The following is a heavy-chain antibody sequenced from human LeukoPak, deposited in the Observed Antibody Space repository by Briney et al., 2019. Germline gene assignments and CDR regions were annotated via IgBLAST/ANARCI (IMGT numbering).Heavy chain of an antibody. CDR3: ARSGSGYLRYYFDY. V-gene: IGHV4-34*01. CDR1: GGSFSGYY. D-gene: IGHD5-12*01. Sequence: SETLSLTCAVYGGSFSGYYWSGIRQPPGKGLEWIGEINHSGSTNYNPSLKSRVTISVDTSKNQFSLKLSSVTAADTAVYYCARSGSGYLRYYFDYWGQGTLVTVSS. CDR2: INHSGST. J-gene: IGHJ4*02.